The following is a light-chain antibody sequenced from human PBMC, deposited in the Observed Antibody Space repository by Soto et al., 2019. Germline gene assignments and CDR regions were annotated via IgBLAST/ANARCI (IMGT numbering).Light chain of an antibody. CDR3: QQYGSSPPIT. J-gene: IGKJ5*01. V-gene: IGKV1-39*01. CDR1: QSISSY. Sequence: DIEMTQSPSSLSASVGDRVTITCRASQSISSYLNWYQQKPGKAPKLLIYAASSLQSGVPSRFSGSGSGTEFTLTISSLQPEDFALYYCQQYGSSPPITFGQGTRLEIK. CDR2: AAS.